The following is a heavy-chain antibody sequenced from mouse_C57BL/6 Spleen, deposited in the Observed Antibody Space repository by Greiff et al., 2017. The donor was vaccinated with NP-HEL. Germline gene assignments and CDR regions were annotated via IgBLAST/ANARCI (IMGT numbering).Heavy chain of an antibody. V-gene: IGHV1-52*01. CDR3: ARYGKGWYFDV. CDR2: IDPSDSET. CDR1: GYTFTSYW. Sequence: QVQLQQPGAELVRPGSSVKLSCKASGYTFTSYWMHWVKQRPIQGLEWIGNIDPSDSETHYNQKFKDKATLTVDKSSSTAYMQLSSLTSEDSAVYYCARYGKGWYFDVWGTGTTVTVSS. J-gene: IGHJ1*03. D-gene: IGHD2-1*01.